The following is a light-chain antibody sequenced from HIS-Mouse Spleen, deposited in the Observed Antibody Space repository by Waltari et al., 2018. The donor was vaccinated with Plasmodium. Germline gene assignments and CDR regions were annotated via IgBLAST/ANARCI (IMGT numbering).Light chain of an antibody. Sequence: EIVMTQSPATLSVSPGERATLSCRASQSVISNVAWYQQKPGQAPRLLIYGASTRATGIPARFSGSGSGTEFTLTISSLQSEDFAVYYCQQYNNWSFTFGPGTKVDIK. CDR1: QSVISN. V-gene: IGKV3-15*01. CDR2: GAS. J-gene: IGKJ3*01. CDR3: QQYNNWSFT.